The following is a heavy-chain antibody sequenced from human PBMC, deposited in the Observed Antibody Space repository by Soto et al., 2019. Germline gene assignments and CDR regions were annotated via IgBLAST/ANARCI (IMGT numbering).Heavy chain of an antibody. CDR1: GGTFGYHG. CDR3: ATDSYCINTCDTWFDS. CDR2: IIPFLHRT. Sequence: QVQLVQSGAEVKKPGSSVKVSCKASGGTFGYHGVSWVRQAPGQGLDWMGVIIPFLHRTQFAQRFQGRLTIIADESTSTVSMELSGLRSEYTAVYYCATDSYCINTCDTWFDSWGQGTLVTVSS. J-gene: IGHJ5*01. V-gene: IGHV1-69*11. D-gene: IGHD2-2*01.